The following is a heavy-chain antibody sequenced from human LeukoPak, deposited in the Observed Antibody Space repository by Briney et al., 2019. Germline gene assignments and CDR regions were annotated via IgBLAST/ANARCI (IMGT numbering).Heavy chain of an antibody. CDR3: AKIEGKYQLANVPDH. CDR1: GFTFSTYG. CDR2: IRYDGNNK. V-gene: IGHV3-30*02. D-gene: IGHD2-2*01. Sequence: PGGSLRLSCAASGFTFSTYGMHWVRQAPGKGLEWVVFIRYDGNNKYYADFVKGRFTISRDNSKNTLYLHMNSLRTEDTAVYYCAKIEGKYQLANVPDHWGQGTLVTVSS. J-gene: IGHJ4*02.